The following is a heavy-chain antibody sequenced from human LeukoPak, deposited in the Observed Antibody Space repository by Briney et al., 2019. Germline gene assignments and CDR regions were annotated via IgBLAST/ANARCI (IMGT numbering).Heavy chain of an antibody. CDR1: VNTFTSYA. V-gene: IGHV1-69*13. CDR2: IIPIFGTA. D-gene: IGHD2-2*01. Sequence: GASVKVSCKASVNTFTSYAISWVRQAPGQGLEWMGGIIPIFGTANYAQKFQGRVTITADESTSTAYMELSSLRSEDTAVYYCARFSDILVVPAASGPEDYWGQGTLVTVSS. CDR3: ARFSDILVVPAASGPEDY. J-gene: IGHJ4*02.